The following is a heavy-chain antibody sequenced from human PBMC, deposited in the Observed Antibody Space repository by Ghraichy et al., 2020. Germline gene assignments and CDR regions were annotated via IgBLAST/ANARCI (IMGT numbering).Heavy chain of an antibody. CDR2: IGGSGDDR. CDR1: GFTFRNFA. V-gene: IGHV3-23*01. J-gene: IGHJ3*02. Sequence: GGSLRLSCVVSGFTFRNFAMSWVRQAPGKGLEWVSAIGGSGDDRYYADSVKGRFTISRDNSMNTLYLQMNSLRAEDTALYYCAKTWEWKFDIWGQGTLVTVSS. CDR3: AKTWEWKFDI. D-gene: IGHD3-3*01.